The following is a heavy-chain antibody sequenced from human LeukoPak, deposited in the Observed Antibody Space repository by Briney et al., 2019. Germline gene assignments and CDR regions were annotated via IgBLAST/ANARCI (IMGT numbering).Heavy chain of an antibody. Sequence: GGSLRLSCAASGFTVSSNHMSWVRQAPGKGLEWGSAISGSGGSTYYADSVKGRFTISRDNSKNTLYLQMNSLRAEDTAVYYCAKPYSSGPGAFDIWGQGTMVTVSS. J-gene: IGHJ3*02. D-gene: IGHD6-19*01. CDR3: AKPYSSGPGAFDI. CDR1: GFTVSSNH. CDR2: ISGSGGST. V-gene: IGHV3-23*01.